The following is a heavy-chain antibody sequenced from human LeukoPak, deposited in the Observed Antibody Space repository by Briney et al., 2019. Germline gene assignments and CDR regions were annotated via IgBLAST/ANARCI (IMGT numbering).Heavy chain of an antibody. Sequence: SGGSLRLSCAAPGFTFSTYWMTWSRQGPGKGWVRLAHRNEEGGVGPYVGPVRGRFTVSRDNTKQSVYLQMNSLRADDTAIYYCATNKPEPVEAWSGTFDSWGQATLVTVSS. J-gene: IGHJ4*02. CDR1: GFTFSTYW. V-gene: IGHV3-7*01. D-gene: IGHD1-14*01. CDR2: RNEEGGVG. CDR3: ATNKPEPVEAWSGTFDS.